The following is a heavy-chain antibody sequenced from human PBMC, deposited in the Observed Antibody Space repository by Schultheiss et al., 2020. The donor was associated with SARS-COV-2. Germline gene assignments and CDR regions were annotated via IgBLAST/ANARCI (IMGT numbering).Heavy chain of an antibody. J-gene: IGHJ5*02. V-gene: IGHV3-48*02. D-gene: IGHD3-3*02. CDR2: IHSRLSPT. CDR1: GLSIYS. Sequence: GGSLRLSCAASGLSIYSMNWVRQAPGKGLEWLAYIHSRLSPTFYADSVKGRFTISKDNAKNSLYLQMNSLTDEDTAVYYCASHIRSNWFDDWGQGTLVTVSS. CDR3: ASHIRSNWFDD.